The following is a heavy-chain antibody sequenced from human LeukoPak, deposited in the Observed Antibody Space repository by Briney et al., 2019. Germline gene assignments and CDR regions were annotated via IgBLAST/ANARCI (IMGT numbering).Heavy chain of an antibody. CDR2: IRYDGSNK. D-gene: IGHD3-3*01. CDR1: GFTFSSYG. J-gene: IGHJ4*02. CDR3: AKDGSDFWGDYYFDY. Sequence: GGSLRLSCAASGFTFSSYGMHWVRQAPGKGLEWVAFIRYDGSNKYYADSVKGRFTISRDNSKNTLYLQMNSLRAEDTAVYYCAKDGSDFWGDYYFDYWGQGTLVTVSS. V-gene: IGHV3-30*02.